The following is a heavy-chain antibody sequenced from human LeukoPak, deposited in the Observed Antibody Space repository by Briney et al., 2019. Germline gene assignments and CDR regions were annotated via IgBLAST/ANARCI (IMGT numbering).Heavy chain of an antibody. D-gene: IGHD6-19*01. CDR3: AKIAVAGRGSLVDY. Sequence: GGSLRLSCAASGFTFSSYAMHWVRQAPGKGLEWVAVISYDGSNKYYADSVKGRFTISRDNSKNTLYLQMNSLRAEDTAVYYCAKIAVAGRGSLVDYWGQGTLVTVSS. V-gene: IGHV3-30*04. CDR2: ISYDGSNK. J-gene: IGHJ4*02. CDR1: GFTFSSYA.